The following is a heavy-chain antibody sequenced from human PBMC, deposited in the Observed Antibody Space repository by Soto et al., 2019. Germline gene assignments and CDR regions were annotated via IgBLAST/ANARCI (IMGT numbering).Heavy chain of an antibody. J-gene: IGHJ4*02. CDR2: IAYDGSNK. CDR1: GFTFSSYG. Sequence: QVQLVESGGAVVQPGKSLRLSCAASGFTFSSYGMYWVRQAPGKGLEWVAAIAYDGSNKYHGDSVKGRFTISRDNSKNTLYLQMNSLRVEDTAVYYCAKDIVRYTYGACDYWGQGAPVTVSS. D-gene: IGHD5-18*01. V-gene: IGHV3-30*18. CDR3: AKDIVRYTYGACDY.